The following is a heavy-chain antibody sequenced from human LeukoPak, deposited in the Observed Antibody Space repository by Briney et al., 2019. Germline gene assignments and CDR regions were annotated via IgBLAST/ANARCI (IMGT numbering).Heavy chain of an antibody. Sequence: GGSLRLSCAVSGFTFSSYAMHWVRQAPGKGLEWVAVISYDGSNKYYADSVKGRFTISRDNSKNTLYLQMNSLRAEDTAVYYCARDFRAAGNPPPLFDYWGQGTLVTVSS. CDR1: GFTFSSYA. J-gene: IGHJ4*02. CDR2: ISYDGSNK. V-gene: IGHV3-30*04. D-gene: IGHD6-19*01. CDR3: ARDFRAAGNPPPLFDY.